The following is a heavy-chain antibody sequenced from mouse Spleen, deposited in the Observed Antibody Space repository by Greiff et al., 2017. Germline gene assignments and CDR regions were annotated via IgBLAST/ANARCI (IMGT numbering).Heavy chain of an antibody. J-gene: IGHJ2*01. Sequence: EVQRVESGGGLVKLGGSLKLSCAASGFTFSSYAMSWVRQTPEKRLEWVATISSGGGNTYYPDSVKGRFTISRDNAKNTLYLQMSSLKSEDTAMYYCARRWDYFDYWGQGTTLTVSS. CDR3: ARRWDYFDY. CDR1: GFTFSSYA. V-gene: IGHV5-9-3*01. CDR2: ISSGGGNT. D-gene: IGHD2-3*01.